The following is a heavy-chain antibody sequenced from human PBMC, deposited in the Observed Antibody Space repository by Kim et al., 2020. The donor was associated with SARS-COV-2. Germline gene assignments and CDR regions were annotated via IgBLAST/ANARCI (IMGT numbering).Heavy chain of an antibody. CDR1: GFTVSSNY. CDR3: ASYRSNNYYDFWSGYSAQPYYMDV. V-gene: IGHV3-53*01. J-gene: IGHJ6*03. D-gene: IGHD3-3*01. CDR2: IYSGGST. Sequence: GGSLRLSCAASGFTVSSNYMSWVRQAPGKGLEWVSVIYSGGSTYYADSVKGRFTISRDNSKNTLYLQMNSLRAEDTAVYYCASYRSNNYYDFWSGYSAQPYYMDVWGKGTTVTVSS.